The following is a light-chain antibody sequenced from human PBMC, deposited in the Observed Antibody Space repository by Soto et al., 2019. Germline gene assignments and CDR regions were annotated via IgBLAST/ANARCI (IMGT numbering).Light chain of an antibody. CDR3: HSYDRSRSGSF. Sequence: QSVLPQPPSVSGAPGQRVTISCIGGSSTIGAGYEVHWYQPLPGTVTKHLIYRNTYRPSGIPDRFSGSRSATSTSLTITGLQAEDEADYYCHSYDRSRSGSFFGTGTKVTVL. J-gene: IGLJ1*01. CDR1: SSTIGAGYE. CDR2: RNT. V-gene: IGLV1-40*01.